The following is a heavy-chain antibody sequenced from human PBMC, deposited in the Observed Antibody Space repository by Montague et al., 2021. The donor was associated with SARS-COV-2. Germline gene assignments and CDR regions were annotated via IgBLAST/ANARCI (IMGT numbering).Heavy chain of an antibody. CDR1: RFTFSDFW. CDR3: ARGSTGWYAIFGHYGMDV. Sequence: SLRLSCPASRFTFSDFWMNWVRQAPGKGLEWVADIKHDGSEKSYVDSVKGRFTISRDNAKNSLYLQMNSLGAEDTAVYYCARGSTGWYAIFGHYGMDVWGQGTTVTVSS. CDR2: IKHDGSEK. V-gene: IGHV3-7*01. D-gene: IGHD6-19*01. J-gene: IGHJ6*02.